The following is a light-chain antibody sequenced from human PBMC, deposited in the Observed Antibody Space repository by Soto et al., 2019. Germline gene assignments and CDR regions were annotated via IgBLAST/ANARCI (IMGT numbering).Light chain of an antibody. CDR1: QSVLYSSNNKNY. J-gene: IGKJ4*01. CDR2: WAS. CDR3: QQYYSNALT. Sequence: DIVMTQSPDSLAVSLGERATINCKSSQSVLYSSNNKNYLAWYQQKPGQPPKLPIYWASTRESGVPDRFSGSGAGTDFTLTISSLQAEDVAVYYCQQYYSNALTFGGGTKVEIK. V-gene: IGKV4-1*01.